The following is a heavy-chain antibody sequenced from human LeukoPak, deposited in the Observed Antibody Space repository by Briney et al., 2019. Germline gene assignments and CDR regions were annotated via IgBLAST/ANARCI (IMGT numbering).Heavy chain of an antibody. CDR1: GYTFTSYY. V-gene: IGHV1-46*01. J-gene: IGHJ4*02. Sequence: APVKVSCKASGYTFTSYYMHWVRQAPGQGLEWMGIINPSGGSTSNAQKFQGRVTMTRDMSTSTVYMELSSLTSEDMAIYYCAKYGLSPYFDYWGQGTLVTVSS. D-gene: IGHD4-17*01. CDR2: INPSGGST. CDR3: AKYGLSPYFDY.